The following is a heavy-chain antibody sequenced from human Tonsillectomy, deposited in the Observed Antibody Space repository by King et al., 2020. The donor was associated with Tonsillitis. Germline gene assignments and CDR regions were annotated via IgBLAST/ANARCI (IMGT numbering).Heavy chain of an antibody. Sequence: QLVQSGAEVKKPGSSVKVSCKASGGTFNRYAVSWVRQAPGQGLEWMGRIIPIVGIPKYAQRFQGRVTITADKSASTAYMELSSLRSEDTAVYYCAREGRNWNDSPNWFDPWGQGTLVTVSS. CDR3: AREGRNWNDSPNWFDP. CDR2: IIPIVGIP. J-gene: IGHJ5*02. D-gene: IGHD1-1*01. V-gene: IGHV1-69*09. CDR1: GGTFNRYA.